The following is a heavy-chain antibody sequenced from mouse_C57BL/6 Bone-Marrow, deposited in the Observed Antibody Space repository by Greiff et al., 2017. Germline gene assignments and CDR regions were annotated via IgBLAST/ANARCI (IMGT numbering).Heavy chain of an antibody. D-gene: IGHD1-1*01. Sequence: QVQLQQSGAELAKPGASVKLSCKASGYTFTSYWMHWVKQRPGQGLEWIGYINPRSGYTKYNQKFKDKATLPADKSSSTAYMQLSSLTYEDSAVYYCARGEAYYSRYYYAMDYWGQGTSVTVSS. J-gene: IGHJ4*01. CDR1: GYTFTSYW. CDR3: ARGEAYYSRYYYAMDY. CDR2: INPRSGYT. V-gene: IGHV1-7*01.